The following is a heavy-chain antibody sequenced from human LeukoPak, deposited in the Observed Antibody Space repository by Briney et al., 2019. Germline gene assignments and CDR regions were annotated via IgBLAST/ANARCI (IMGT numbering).Heavy chain of an antibody. V-gene: IGHV3-48*04. CDR1: GFTFSSFT. CDR3: VRDHYWCFDL. Sequence: GGSLRLSCAASGFTFSSFTMKWVRQAPGKGLEWISYISSGSGMYYADSVKGRFAISRDDAKNSLYLEMNGLRAEDTAVYYCVRDHYWCFDLWGHGTLVTVSS. CDR2: ISSGSGM. J-gene: IGHJ2*01.